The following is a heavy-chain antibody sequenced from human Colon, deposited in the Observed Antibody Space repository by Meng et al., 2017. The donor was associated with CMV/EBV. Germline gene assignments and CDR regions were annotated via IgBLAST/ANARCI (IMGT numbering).Heavy chain of an antibody. V-gene: IGHV4-59*11. CDR2: IYYTGST. CDR1: GFIFSDHY. CDR3: ARAPGLRGYMDV. J-gene: IGHJ6*02. D-gene: IGHD5-12*01. Sequence: ESLKISCAGSGFIFSDHYIDWVRQAPGKGLEWVGYIYYTGSTNYNPSLKSRVTISVDTSKNQFSLNLSSVTTADTAVYYCARAPGLRGYMDVWGQGTTVTVSS.